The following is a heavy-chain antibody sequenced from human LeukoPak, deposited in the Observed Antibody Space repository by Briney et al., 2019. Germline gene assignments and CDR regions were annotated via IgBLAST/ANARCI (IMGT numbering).Heavy chain of an antibody. J-gene: IGHJ3*02. D-gene: IGHD3-10*01. CDR1: GGSISSYY. Sequence: KPSETLSLTCTVSGGSISSYYWSWIRQPPGKGLEWIGYIYYSGSTNYNPSLKSRVTISVDTSKNQFSLKLGSVTAADTAVYYCARSPGYGSGSYYMSRRDAFDIWGQGTMVTVSS. CDR3: ARSPGYGSGSYYMSRRDAFDI. CDR2: IYYSGST. V-gene: IGHV4-59*01.